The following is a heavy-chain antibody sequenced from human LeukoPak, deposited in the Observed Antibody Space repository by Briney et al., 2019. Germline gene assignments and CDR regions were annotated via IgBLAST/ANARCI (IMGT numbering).Heavy chain of an antibody. Sequence: PSETLSLTCTVSGYSISSGYYWGWIRQPPGKGLEWIGSIYHSGSTYYNPSLKSRVTISVDTSKNQFSLKLSSVTAADTAVYYCARVWFDYGDYYFDYWGQGTLVTVSS. CDR2: IYHSGST. D-gene: IGHD4-17*01. V-gene: IGHV4-38-2*02. J-gene: IGHJ4*02. CDR3: ARVWFDYGDYYFDY. CDR1: GYSISSGYY.